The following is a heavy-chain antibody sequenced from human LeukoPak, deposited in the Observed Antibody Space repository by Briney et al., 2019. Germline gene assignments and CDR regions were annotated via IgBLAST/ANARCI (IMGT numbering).Heavy chain of an antibody. CDR3: ARGSSCPD. CDR2: ISYDGSNE. V-gene: IGHV3-30*04. CDR1: GFTFSSYA. J-gene: IGHJ4*02. Sequence: GGSLRLSCAASGFTFSSYAMHWVRQAPGKGLEWVAVISYDGSNEYYADSVKGRFTISRDNSKNTLYLQMNSLRAEDTAVYYCARGSSCPDWGQGTLVTVSS. D-gene: IGHD6-13*01.